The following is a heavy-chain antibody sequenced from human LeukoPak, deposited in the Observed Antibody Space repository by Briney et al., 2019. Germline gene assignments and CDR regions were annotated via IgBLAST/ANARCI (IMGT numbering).Heavy chain of an antibody. D-gene: IGHD5-18*01. CDR3: ATVGYSQFFDY. Sequence: ASVKVPCKASGYTFTSFYMHWVRQAPGQGLEWVGIINPNSGSTFYAQRFQGRVTMTRDTSTSTVYMELSSLRSEDTAVYYCATVGYSQFFDYWGQGTLVTVSS. CDR1: GYTFTSFY. J-gene: IGHJ4*02. CDR2: INPNSGST. V-gene: IGHV1-46*01.